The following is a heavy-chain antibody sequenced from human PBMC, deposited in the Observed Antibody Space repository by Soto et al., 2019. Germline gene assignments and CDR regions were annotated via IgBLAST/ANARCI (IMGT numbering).Heavy chain of an antibody. D-gene: IGHD3-10*01. CDR1: GDRISSNTAS. J-gene: IGHJ6*02. V-gene: IGHV6-1*01. CDR3: VSAKSMLWFGEFTEHHFYGVDV. Sequence: KLQQSGPGLVQPSQTLSLTCAVSGDRISSNTASWNWIRQSPSRGLQWLGRTYYRSNWYHDYAPSVKGRIIINPDTSKNQFSLQLNSVTPDDTAIYYCVSAKSMLWFGEFTEHHFYGVDVWGQGTTVIVSS. CDR2: TYYRSNWYH.